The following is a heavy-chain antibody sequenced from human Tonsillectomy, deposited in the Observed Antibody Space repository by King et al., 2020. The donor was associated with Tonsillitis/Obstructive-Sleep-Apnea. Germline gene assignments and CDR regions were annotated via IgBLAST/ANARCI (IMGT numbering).Heavy chain of an antibody. J-gene: IGHJ4*02. D-gene: IGHD2-2*02. Sequence: VQLQQWGAGLLKPSETLSLTCAVYGGSFSGYYWSWIRQPPGKGLEWIGEINHSGSTNYNQSLKSRVTISADTSKNQFSLRLSSVTAADTAVYYCAREEGRWDNVVVPPAICNDCWGQGTLVTVPS. CDR1: GGSFSGYY. CDR3: AREEGRWDNVVVPPAICNDC. V-gene: IGHV4-34*01. CDR2: INHSGST.